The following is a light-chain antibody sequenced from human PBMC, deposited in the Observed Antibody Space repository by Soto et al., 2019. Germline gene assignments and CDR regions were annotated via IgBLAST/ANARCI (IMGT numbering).Light chain of an antibody. CDR3: HQNKRXSWT. CDR1: ESVGTW. J-gene: IGKJ1*01. CDR2: KAS. V-gene: IGKV1-5*03. Sequence: DIQMTQSPSTLSASVGDRATITFRAGESVGTWLAWYQQKPGKAPKRLIYKASSLECGVPSRFSGSGSGTDLTPKIRSLQPDDFATDYGHQNKRXSWTVGQGTK.